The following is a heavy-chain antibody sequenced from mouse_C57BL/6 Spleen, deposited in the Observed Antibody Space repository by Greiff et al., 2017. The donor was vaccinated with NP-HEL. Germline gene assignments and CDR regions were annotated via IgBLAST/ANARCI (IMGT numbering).Heavy chain of an antibody. V-gene: IGHV5-4*01. CDR3: AREDDGSSMDY. Sequence: EVKLVESGGGLVKPGGSLKLSCAASGFTFSSYAMSWVRQTPEKRLEWVATISDGGSYTYYPDNVKGRFTISRDNAKNNLYLQMSHLKSEDTAMYYCAREDDGSSMDYWGQGTSVTVSS. CDR2: ISDGGSYT. CDR1: GFTFSSYA. J-gene: IGHJ4*01.